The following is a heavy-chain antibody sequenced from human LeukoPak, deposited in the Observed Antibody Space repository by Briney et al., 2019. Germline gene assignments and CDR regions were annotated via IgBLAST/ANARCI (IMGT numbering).Heavy chain of an antibody. V-gene: IGHV1-69*05. CDR3: ARDNSVGDDAWWFDP. D-gene: IGHD1-26*01. CDR1: GGTFSSYA. Sequence: SVKVSCKASGGTFSSYAISWVRQAPGQGLEWVGGIIPIFGTANYAQKFQGRVTMTRDMSTSTDYMELSSLRSEDTAIYYCARDNSVGDDAWWFDPWGQGTLVTVSS. J-gene: IGHJ5*02. CDR2: IIPIFGTA.